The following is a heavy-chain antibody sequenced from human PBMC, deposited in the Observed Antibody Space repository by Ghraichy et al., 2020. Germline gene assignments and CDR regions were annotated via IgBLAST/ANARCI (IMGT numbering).Heavy chain of an antibody. CDR1: GFTFSSYA. J-gene: IGHJ4*02. V-gene: IGHV3-64*01. CDR2: ISSNGGST. Sequence: GGSLRLSCAASGFTFSSYAMHWVRQAPGKGLEYVSTISSNGGSTYYANSVKGRFTISRDNSKNTLYLQMGSLRAEDMAVYYCARGFLGRGGSGWPIGFDYWGQGTLVTVSS. CDR3: ARGFLGRGGSGWPIGFDY. D-gene: IGHD6-19*01.